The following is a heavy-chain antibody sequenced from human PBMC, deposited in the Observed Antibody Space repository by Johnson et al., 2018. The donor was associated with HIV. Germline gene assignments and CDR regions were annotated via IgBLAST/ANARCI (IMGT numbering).Heavy chain of an antibody. J-gene: IGHJ3*02. CDR2: IKQDGSEK. Sequence: VQLVESGGGLVQPGGSLRLSCAASGFTFSSYWMSWVRQAPGKGLEWVANIKQDGSEKYYVGSVKGRFTISRDNAKNSLYLQMNSLRAEDTAVYYCAREVGWCSGGYDGDAFVIWGQGTMVTVSS. CDR1: GFTFSSYW. D-gene: IGHD1-26*01. V-gene: IGHV3-7*05. CDR3: AREVGWCSGGYDGDAFVI.